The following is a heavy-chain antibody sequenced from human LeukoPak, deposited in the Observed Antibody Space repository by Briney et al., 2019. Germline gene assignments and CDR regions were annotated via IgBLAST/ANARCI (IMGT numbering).Heavy chain of an antibody. CDR1: GGSISSYY. D-gene: IGHD4-17*01. CDR3: ALRTVTPYYFDY. J-gene: IGHJ4*02. CDR2: IYYSGST. V-gene: IGHV4-59*01. Sequence: PSETLSLTCTVSGGSISSYYWSWIRQPPGKGLEWIGYIYYSGSTNYNPSLKSRVTISVDTSKNQFSLKLSSVTAADTAVYYSALRTVTPYYFDYWGQGTLVTVSS.